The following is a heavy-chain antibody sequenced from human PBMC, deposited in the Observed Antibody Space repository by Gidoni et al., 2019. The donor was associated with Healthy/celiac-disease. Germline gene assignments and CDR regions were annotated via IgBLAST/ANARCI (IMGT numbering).Heavy chain of an antibody. D-gene: IGHD3-3*01. J-gene: IGHJ5*02. V-gene: IGHV1-18*01. Sequence: QVQLVQSGDEVKKPGASVKVSCKASGYTFTSYGISWVRQAPGHGREWMGWISAYNGNTNYAQKLQGRVTMTTDTSTSTAYMELRSLRSDDTAVYYCASGKYDFWSGYYTVWFDPWGQGTLVTVSS. CDR2: ISAYNGNT. CDR1: GYTFTSYG. CDR3: ASGKYDFWSGYYTVWFDP.